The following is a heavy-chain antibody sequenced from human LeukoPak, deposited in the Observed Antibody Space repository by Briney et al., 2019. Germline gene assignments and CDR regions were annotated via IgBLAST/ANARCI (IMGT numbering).Heavy chain of an antibody. CDR2: INHSGST. V-gene: IGHV4-34*01. J-gene: IGHJ5*02. D-gene: IGHD3-10*01. Sequence: SETLSLTCAVYGGSFSGYYWSWIRQPPGKGLEWIGEINHSGSTNYNPSLKSRVTISVDTSKNQFSLKLSSVTAADTAVYYCARGGGPIYYGPQRGWFDPWGQGTLVTVSS. CDR3: ARGGGPIYYGPQRGWFDP. CDR1: GGSFSGYY.